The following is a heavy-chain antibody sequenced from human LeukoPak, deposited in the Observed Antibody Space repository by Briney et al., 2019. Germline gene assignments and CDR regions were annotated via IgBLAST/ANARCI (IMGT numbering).Heavy chain of an antibody. J-gene: IGHJ4*02. CDR3: ARAGLRRYGSGSLDY. D-gene: IGHD3-10*01. CDR1: GYTFTGYY. Sequence: GASVKVSCKASGYTFTGYYMRWVRQAPGQGLEWMGRINPNSGGTNYAQKFQGRVTMTRDTSISTAYMELSRLRSDDTAVYYCARAGLRRYGSGSLDYWGQGTLVTVSS. V-gene: IGHV1-2*06. CDR2: INPNSGGT.